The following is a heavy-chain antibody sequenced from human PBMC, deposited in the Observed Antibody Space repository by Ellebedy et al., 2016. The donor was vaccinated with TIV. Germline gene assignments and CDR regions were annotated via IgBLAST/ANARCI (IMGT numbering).Heavy chain of an antibody. V-gene: IGHV4-61*01. CDR3: AGGSYTPYGMDV. CDR2: LYYTGST. J-gene: IGHJ6*02. CDR1: GDSVSSGRCY. D-gene: IGHD3-10*01. Sequence: SETLSLTCTVAGDSVSSGRCYWNWIRQPPGKGLEWIGYLYYTGSTNYNPSLKSRVTISEDTSKNQFSLKLGSVAAADTAVDYCAGGSYTPYGMDVWGRGTTVIVSS.